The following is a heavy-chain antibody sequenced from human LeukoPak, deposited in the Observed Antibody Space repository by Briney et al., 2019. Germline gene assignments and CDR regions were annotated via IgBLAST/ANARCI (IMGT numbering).Heavy chain of an antibody. D-gene: IGHD2-15*01. Sequence: ASVKVSCKASGYTFTSYGISWVRQAPGQGLEWTGWISAYNGNTNYAQKLQGRVTMTTDTSTSTAYMELRSLRSDDTAVYYCARSLPDLDSGVFPFFDIWGQGTMVTVSS. CDR1: GYTFTSYG. V-gene: IGHV1-18*01. CDR2: ISAYNGNT. J-gene: IGHJ3*02. CDR3: ARSLPDLDSGVFPFFDI.